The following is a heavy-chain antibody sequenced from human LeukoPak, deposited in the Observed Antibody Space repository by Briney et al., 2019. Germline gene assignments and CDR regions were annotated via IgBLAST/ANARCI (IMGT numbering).Heavy chain of an antibody. CDR3: ASTGAPHDY. CDR2: ISGSGGST. CDR1: GFTFSSYA. D-gene: IGHD7-27*01. Sequence: PGGSLRLSCAASGFTFSSYAMSWVRHAPGEGLEWVSAISGSGGSTYYADSVKSRFTISRDNSKNTLYLRMNSLRAEDTAVYYCASTGAPHDYWGQGTLATVSS. J-gene: IGHJ4*02. V-gene: IGHV3-23*01.